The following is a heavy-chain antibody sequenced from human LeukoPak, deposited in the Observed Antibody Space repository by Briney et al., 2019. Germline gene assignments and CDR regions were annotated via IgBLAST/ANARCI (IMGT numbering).Heavy chain of an antibody. Sequence: GASVKVSCKASGGTFSSYAISWVRQAPGQGLEWMGGIIPIFGTPNYAQEFQGRVTITADESTSTAYMELSSLRSEDTAVYYCAIEFSSGYFNWFDPWGQGTLVTVSS. CDR2: IIPIFGTP. V-gene: IGHV1-69*13. J-gene: IGHJ5*02. CDR3: AIEFSSGYFNWFDP. CDR1: GGTFSSYA. D-gene: IGHD3-22*01.